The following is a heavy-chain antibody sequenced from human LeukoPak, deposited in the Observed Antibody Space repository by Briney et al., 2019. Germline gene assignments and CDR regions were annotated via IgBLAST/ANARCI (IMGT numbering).Heavy chain of an antibody. CDR3: AKSRSGSANWALQIFDN. V-gene: IGHV3-23*01. D-gene: IGHD1-1*01. CDR2: VSDSGGAT. Sequence: GGSLRLSCAASGFTFSSYAMSWVRQAPGKGLEWVSGVSDSGGATNYADSVKGRFIISRDNSNTTLFVQMNSLRAEDTAVYYCAKSRSGSANWALQIFDNWGQGALVTVSS. CDR1: GFTFSSYA. J-gene: IGHJ4*02.